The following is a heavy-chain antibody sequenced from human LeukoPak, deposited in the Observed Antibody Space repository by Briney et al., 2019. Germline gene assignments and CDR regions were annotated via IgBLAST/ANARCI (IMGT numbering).Heavy chain of an antibody. CDR2: IYTSGST. D-gene: IGHD2-2*01. V-gene: IGHV4-4*07. CDR3: ARDVVAARGSFDY. Sequence: PSETLSLTCTVSGGSISGFYWSWIRQAAGKGLEWIGHIYTSGSTNYNPSLKSRATMSVDMSKNQFSLKLRSVTAADTAVYYCARDVVAARGSFDYWGQGTLVTVSS. CDR1: GGSISGFY. J-gene: IGHJ4*02.